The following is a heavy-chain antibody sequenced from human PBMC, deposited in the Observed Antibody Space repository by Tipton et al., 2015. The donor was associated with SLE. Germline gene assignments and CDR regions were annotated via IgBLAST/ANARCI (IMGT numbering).Heavy chain of an antibody. CDR3: ARAAMTETPFGY. CDR1: GGSFSGYY. Sequence: TLSLTCAVYGGSFSGYYWTWIRQPPGKGLEWIGEINPSGSTTYKLSLKSRFTISTDTYKNQFSLKLNSLTAADTAKFFCARAAMTETPFGYWGQGILVTVSS. J-gene: IGHJ4*02. D-gene: IGHD2-21*02. V-gene: IGHV4-34*01. CDR2: INPSGST.